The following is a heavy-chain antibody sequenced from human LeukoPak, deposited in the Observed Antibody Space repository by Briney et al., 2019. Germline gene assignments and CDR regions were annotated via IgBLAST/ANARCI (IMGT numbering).Heavy chain of an antibody. V-gene: IGHV5-51*01. D-gene: IGHD3-3*01. J-gene: IGHJ4*02. CDR1: GYSFTSYW. CDR3: ASAESITIFGVVNSFDY. Sequence: GESLKISCKGSGYSFTSYWIGWVRQMPGKGLEWMGIIYPGDSDTRYSPSFQGQVTISADKSISTAYLQRSSLKASDTAMYYCASAESITIFGVVNSFDYWGQGTLVTVSS. CDR2: IYPGDSDT.